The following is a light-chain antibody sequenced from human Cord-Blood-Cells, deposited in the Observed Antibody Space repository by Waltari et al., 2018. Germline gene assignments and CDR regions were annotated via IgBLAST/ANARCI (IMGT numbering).Light chain of an antibody. V-gene: IGLV2-23*02. J-gene: IGLJ2*01. CDR3: CSYAGSSTLV. CDR1: SSDVGRYNL. Sequence: QSALTQPASGSGSPGQSITLSCTGTSSDVGRYNLVSCYPQHPGKAPKLMIYDVSKRPSGVSNRFSGSKSGNTASLTIAGLQAEDEADYYCCSYAGSSTLVFGGGTKLTVL. CDR2: DVS.